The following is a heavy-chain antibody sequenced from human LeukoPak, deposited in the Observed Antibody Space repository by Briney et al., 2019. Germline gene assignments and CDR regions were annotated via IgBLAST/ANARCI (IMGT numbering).Heavy chain of an antibody. CDR2: ISYDGSNK. Sequence: GGSLRLSCTASGFTFGDYAMSWFRQAPGKGLEWVAVISYDGSNKYYADSVKGRFTISRDNSKNTLYLQMNSLRAEDTAVYYCARSEPSGSYSYGMDVWGQGTTVTVSS. J-gene: IGHJ6*02. CDR3: ARSEPSGSYSYGMDV. V-gene: IGHV3-30-3*01. D-gene: IGHD3-10*01. CDR1: GFTFGDYA.